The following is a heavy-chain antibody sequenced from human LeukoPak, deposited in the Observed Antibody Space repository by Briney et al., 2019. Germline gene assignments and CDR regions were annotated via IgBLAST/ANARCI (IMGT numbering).Heavy chain of an antibody. Sequence: KPSETLSLTCTVYGGSFSGYYWSWIRQPPGKGLEWIGEINHSGSTNYNPSLKSRVTISVDTSKNQFSLKLSSVTAADTAVYYCARLQYYDSSGLEPHDYWGQGTLVTVSS. CDR3: ARLQYYDSSGLEPHDY. V-gene: IGHV4-34*01. J-gene: IGHJ4*02. CDR2: INHSGST. D-gene: IGHD3-22*01. CDR1: GGSFSGYY.